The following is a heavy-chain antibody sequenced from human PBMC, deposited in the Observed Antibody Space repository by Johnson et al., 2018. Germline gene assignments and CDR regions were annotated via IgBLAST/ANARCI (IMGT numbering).Heavy chain of an antibody. Sequence: QVQLVESGGGVVQPGRSLRLSCAASGFTFSSYGMHWVRQAPGKGLEWVAVIWYDGSNQYYADSVKGRFTISRDTTKNTLYLQMNSLRAEDTAFYYCTRTILVGFDHAFDIWGQGTMVTVSS. CDR1: GFTFSSYG. CDR2: IWYDGSNQ. D-gene: IGHD3-9*01. CDR3: TRTILVGFDHAFDI. J-gene: IGHJ3*02. V-gene: IGHV3-33*01.